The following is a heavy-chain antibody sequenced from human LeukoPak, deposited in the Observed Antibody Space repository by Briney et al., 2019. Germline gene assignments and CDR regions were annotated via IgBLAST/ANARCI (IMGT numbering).Heavy chain of an antibody. CDR3: ARGARDGYCSSTSCYNAFDI. J-gene: IGHJ3*02. CDR2: INPNSGGT. D-gene: IGHD2-2*01. V-gene: IGHV1-2*06. CDR1: GYTFTGYY. Sequence: GASVKVSCKASGYTFTGYYMHWVRQAPGQGLEWMGRINPNSGGTNYAQKFQGRVTMTRDTSISTAYMELSRLRSDDTAVYYCARGARDGYCSSTSCYNAFDIWGQGTMVTVSS.